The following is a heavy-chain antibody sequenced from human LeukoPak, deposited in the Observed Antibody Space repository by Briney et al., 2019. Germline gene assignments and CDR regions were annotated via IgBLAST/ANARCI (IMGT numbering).Heavy chain of an antibody. CDR1: GGSISSYY. V-gene: IGHV4-59*01. CDR3: ARVIGGGSYGLDY. D-gene: IGHD1-26*01. Sequence: SETLSLTCTVSGGSISSYYWSWIRQPPGKGLEWIGYIYYSGSTNYNPSLKSRVTISVDTSKNQFSLKLSSVTAADTAVYYCARVIGGGSYGLDYWGQGTLVTVSS. J-gene: IGHJ4*02. CDR2: IYYSGST.